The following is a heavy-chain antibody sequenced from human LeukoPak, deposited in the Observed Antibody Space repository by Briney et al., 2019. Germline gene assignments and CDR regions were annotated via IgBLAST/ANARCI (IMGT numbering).Heavy chain of an antibody. D-gene: IGHD2-2*01. J-gene: IGHJ6*03. Sequence: SETLSLTCAVYGGPFSGYYWSWIRQPPGKGLEWIGEINHSGSTNYNPSLKSRVTISVDTSKNQFSLKLSSVTAADTAVYYCARHPLRASRGYYMDVWGKGTTVTVSS. CDR1: GGPFSGYY. CDR2: INHSGST. CDR3: ARHPLRASRGYYMDV. V-gene: IGHV4-34*01.